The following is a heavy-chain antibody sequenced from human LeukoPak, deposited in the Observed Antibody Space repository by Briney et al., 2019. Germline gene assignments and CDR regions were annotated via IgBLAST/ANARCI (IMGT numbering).Heavy chain of an antibody. V-gene: IGHV5-51*01. CDR1: GYSFTNSW. CDR3: SRQGCTTTSCHTIDS. Sequence: GESLKISCKGSGYSFTNSWIGWVRQMPGKGLELMGIINPADSGIRYSPSFQGQVTISVDKSISTAYLQWSSLKASDTAMYCSRQGCTTTSCHTIDSWGQGTLVTVSS. D-gene: IGHD2-2*02. J-gene: IGHJ4*02. CDR2: INPADSGI.